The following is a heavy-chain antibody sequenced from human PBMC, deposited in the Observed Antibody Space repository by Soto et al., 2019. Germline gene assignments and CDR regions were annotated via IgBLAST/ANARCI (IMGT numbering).Heavy chain of an antibody. V-gene: IGHV3-74*01. CDR3: ARGAMGNYYNDY. CDR1: GFTFSSDW. D-gene: IGHD3-10*01. J-gene: IGHJ4*02. CDR2: IMGDGIST. Sequence: EVQLVESGGGLVQSGGSLRLSCAASGFTFSSDWMHWVRQAPGKGLVWVSRIMGDGISTNYADSVKGRFTISRDNAKDTVFLQMNGLSADDTAVYYCARGAMGNYYNDYWGQGTLVTVSS.